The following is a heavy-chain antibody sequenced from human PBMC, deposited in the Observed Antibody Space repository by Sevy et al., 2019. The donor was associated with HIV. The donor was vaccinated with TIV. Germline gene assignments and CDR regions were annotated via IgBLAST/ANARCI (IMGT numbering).Heavy chain of an antibody. J-gene: IGHJ5*02. CDR1: GFNFRNFG. Sequence: GGSLRLSCVASGFNFRNFGMSWVRQAPGKGLEWVADIKQDGSEAYYVDSVKGRFTISRDNAKNSLYLQMNSLRDEDTAIHFCVRDKEVVASILDAWGQGTPVTVSS. CDR2: IKQDGSEA. CDR3: VRDKEVVASILDA. V-gene: IGHV3-7*03. D-gene: IGHD2-15*01.